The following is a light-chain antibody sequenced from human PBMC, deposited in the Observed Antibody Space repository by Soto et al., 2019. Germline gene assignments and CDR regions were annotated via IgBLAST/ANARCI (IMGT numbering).Light chain of an antibody. CDR2: RNN. CDR3: TAWDDTLRGPL. V-gene: IGLV1-47*01. Sequence: YVLTQPPSASGTPGQRVTISCSGSSSNIGSNYVYWYQQLPGTAPKLLIYRNNQRPSGVPDRFSGSKSGPSASLAISGVRSEDEADYYCTAWDDTLRGPLFGGGTKLTVL. J-gene: IGLJ2*01. CDR1: SSNIGSNY.